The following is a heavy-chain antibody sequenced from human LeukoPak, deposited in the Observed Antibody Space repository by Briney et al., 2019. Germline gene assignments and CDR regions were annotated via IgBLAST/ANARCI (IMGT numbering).Heavy chain of an antibody. J-gene: IGHJ4*02. CDR2: IYYSGST. CDR1: GGSISSGGYY. D-gene: IGHD4-23*01. CDR3: ARDRVDGGKGGFDY. V-gene: IGHV4-31*03. Sequence: SGTLSLTCTVSGGSISSGGYYWSWIRQHPGKGLEWIGYIYYSGSTYYNPSLKSRVTISVDTSKNQFSLKLSSVTAADTAVYYCARDRVDGGKGGFDYWGQGTLVTVSS.